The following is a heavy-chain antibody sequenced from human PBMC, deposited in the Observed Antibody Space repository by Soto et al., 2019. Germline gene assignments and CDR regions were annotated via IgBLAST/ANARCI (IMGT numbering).Heavy chain of an antibody. J-gene: IGHJ4*02. CDR3: TSEVAARGEAYYFDY. D-gene: IGHD6-6*01. CDR1: GFTFGDYA. CDR2: IRSKAYGGTT. Sequence: KPGGSLRLSCTASGFTFGDYAMSWFRQAPGKGLEWVGFIRSKAYGGTTEYAASVKGRFTISRDDSKSIAYLQMNSLKTEDTAVYYCTSEVAARGEAYYFDYWGQGTLVTVSS. V-gene: IGHV3-49*05.